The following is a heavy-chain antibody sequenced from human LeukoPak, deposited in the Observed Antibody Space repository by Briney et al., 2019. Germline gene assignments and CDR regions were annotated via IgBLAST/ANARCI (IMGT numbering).Heavy chain of an antibody. CDR3: ARDQVVMITFGGVIEQRYYGMDV. V-gene: IGHV4-34*01. D-gene: IGHD3-16*02. CDR2: INHSGST. J-gene: IGHJ6*02. CDR1: GGPFSGYY. Sequence: SSETLSLTCAVYGGPFSGYYWTWIRQPPGKGLEWIGEINHSGSTNYNPSLKSRVTISVDTSKNQFSLKLSSVTAADTAVYYCARDQVVMITFGGVIEQRYYGMDVWGQGTTVTVSS.